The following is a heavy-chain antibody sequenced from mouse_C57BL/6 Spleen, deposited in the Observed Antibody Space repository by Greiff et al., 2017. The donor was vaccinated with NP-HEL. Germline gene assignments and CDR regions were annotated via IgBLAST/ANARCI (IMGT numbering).Heavy chain of an antibody. V-gene: IGHV1-42*01. CDR2: INPSTGGT. Sequence: VQLQQSGPELVKPGASVKISCKASGYSFTGYYMNWVKQSPEKSLEWIGEINPSTGGTTYNQKFKAKATLTVDKSSSTAYMQLKSLTSEDSAVYYCARSPGPEAMDYWGQGTSVTVSS. CDR1: GYSFTGYY. J-gene: IGHJ4*01. CDR3: ARSPGPEAMDY.